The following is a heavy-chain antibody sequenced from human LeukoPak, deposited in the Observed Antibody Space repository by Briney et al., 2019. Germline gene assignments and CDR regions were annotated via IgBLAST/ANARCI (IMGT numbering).Heavy chain of an antibody. CDR2: ISTYSGNT. CDR3: ARDQQWLDPARHGFDY. CDR1: GYTFTSCG. J-gene: IGHJ4*02. V-gene: IGHV1-18*01. D-gene: IGHD6-19*01. Sequence: ASVKVSCKASGYTFTSCGISWVRRAPGQGLEWMGWISTYSGNTNYAQKYQGRVTMTTDTSTSTAYMELRSLRSDDTAVYYCARDQQWLDPARHGFDYWGQGTLVTVSS.